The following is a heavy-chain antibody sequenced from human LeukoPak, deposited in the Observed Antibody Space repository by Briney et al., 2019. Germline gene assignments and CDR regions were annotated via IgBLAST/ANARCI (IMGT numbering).Heavy chain of an antibody. V-gene: IGHV1-69*04. J-gene: IGHJ4*02. Sequence: SVKVSCKASGYTFTSYYMHWVRQAPGQGLEWMGRIIPILGIANYAQKFQGRVTITADKSTSTAYMELSSLRSEDTAVYYCARDFPQMTTVFGGVDYWGQGTLVTVSS. D-gene: IGHD4-17*01. CDR1: GYTFTSYY. CDR3: ARDFPQMTTVFGGVDY. CDR2: IIPILGIA.